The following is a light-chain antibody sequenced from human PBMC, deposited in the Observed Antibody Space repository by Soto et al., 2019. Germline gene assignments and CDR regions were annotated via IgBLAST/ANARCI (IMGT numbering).Light chain of an antibody. CDR1: QSVSSY. CDR2: DAF. J-gene: IGKJ4*01. CDR3: QQRSNWLT. V-gene: IGKV3-11*01. Sequence: EIVLPQSPATLSLSPGERATLSCRASQSVSSYLAWYQQKPGQAPRLLIYDAFNRATGIPARFSGSGSGTDFTLTISSLAPEDFAVYYCQQRSNWLTFGGGTKVEIK.